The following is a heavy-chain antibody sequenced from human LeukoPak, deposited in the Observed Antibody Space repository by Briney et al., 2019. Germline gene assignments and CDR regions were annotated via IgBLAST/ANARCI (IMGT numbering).Heavy chain of an antibody. J-gene: IGHJ4*02. CDR2: ISGSGGNT. CDR3: AKRGVVIRVILVGFHKEAYYFDS. Sequence: GGSLRLSRAVSGITLSNYGMSWVRQAPGKGLEWVSGISGSGGNTYYADSVKGRFTISRDNSKNTLYLQINSLRAEDTAVYFCAKRGVVIRVILVGFHKEAYYFDSWGQGALVTVSS. D-gene: IGHD3-22*01. CDR1: GITLSNYG. V-gene: IGHV3-23*01.